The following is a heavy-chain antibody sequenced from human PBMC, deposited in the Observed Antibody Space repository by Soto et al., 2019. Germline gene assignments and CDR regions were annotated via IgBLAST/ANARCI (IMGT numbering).Heavy chain of an antibody. J-gene: IGHJ6*02. CDR1: GYSFTSYW. CDR2: IDPSDSYT. Sequence: PGESLKISCKGSGYSFTSYWISWVRQMPGKGLEWMGRIDPSDSYTNYSPSFQGHVTISADKSISTAYLQWSSLKASDTAMYYCASLTEPNAYYYGMDVWGQGTTVTVSS. CDR3: ASLTEPNAYYYGMDV. V-gene: IGHV5-10-1*01. D-gene: IGHD1-26*01.